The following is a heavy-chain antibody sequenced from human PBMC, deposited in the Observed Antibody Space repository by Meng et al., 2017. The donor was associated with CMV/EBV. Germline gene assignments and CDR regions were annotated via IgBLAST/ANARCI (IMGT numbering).Heavy chain of an antibody. Sequence: GETLKISCAASGFAFSSYALHWGRRAPGKGLEWVSAIGTGGDTYYADSVMGRFTISRDNTKKSLYLQMNGLIAEVMAVYYCATATICGVASYGMDVWGQGTPVTVSS. CDR3: ATATICGVASYGMDV. D-gene: IGHD3-3*01. CDR1: GFAFSSYA. J-gene: IGHJ6*02. V-gene: IGHV3-47*01. CDR2: IGTGGDT.